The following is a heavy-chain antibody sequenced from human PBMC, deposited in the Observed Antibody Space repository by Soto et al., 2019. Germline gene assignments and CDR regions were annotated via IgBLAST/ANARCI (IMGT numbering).Heavy chain of an antibody. Sequence: PGGSLRLSCAASGFTFSSYGMNWVRQAPGKGLEWVSYISSSSSTIYYADSVKGRFTISRDNAKNSLYLQMDSLRDEDTAVYDCAREGRFDTSGTPGYWGQGTLVTVS. CDR3: AREGRFDTSGTPGY. V-gene: IGHV3-48*02. CDR1: GFTFSSYG. J-gene: IGHJ4*02. CDR2: ISSSSSTI. D-gene: IGHD3-22*01.